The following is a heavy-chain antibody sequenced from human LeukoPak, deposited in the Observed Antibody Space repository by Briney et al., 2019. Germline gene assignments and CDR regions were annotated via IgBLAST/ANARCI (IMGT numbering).Heavy chain of an antibody. CDR2: VSDGGRT. CDR1: GGSITSYY. V-gene: IGHV4-59*01. J-gene: IGHJ4*02. Sequence: SETLSLTCSVSGGSITSYYWSWIRQPPGKGLEWIGHVSDGGRTNYSPSLRSRVSISVDTSKNQFSLKLNSVTAADTAVYFCASELGYCSSTSCHQDYWGQGTLVTVSS. D-gene: IGHD2-2*01. CDR3: ASELGYCSSTSCHQDY.